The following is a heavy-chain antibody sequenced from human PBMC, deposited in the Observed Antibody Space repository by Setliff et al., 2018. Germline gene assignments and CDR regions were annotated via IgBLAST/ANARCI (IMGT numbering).Heavy chain of an antibody. D-gene: IGHD5-12*01. CDR3: ARNPDFLQYSFDL. CDR1: GDSMNSGVYY. CDR2: INYYGSIFDDGTTYST. V-gene: IGHV4-39*07. Sequence: SETLSLTCKVSGDSMNSGVYYWGWIRQPPGKGLEWIGSINYYGSIFDDGTTYSTYYNPSLKSRATISIDTSKSQFSLKLSSMTAADTALYYCARNPDFLQYSFDLWGRGTLVTVSS. J-gene: IGHJ2*01.